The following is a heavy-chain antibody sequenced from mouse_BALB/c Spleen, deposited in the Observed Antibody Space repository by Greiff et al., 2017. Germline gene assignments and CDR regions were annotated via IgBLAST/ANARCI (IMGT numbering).Heavy chain of an antibody. CDR3: ARKEGGDWYFDD. V-gene: IGHV1-66*01. CDR1: GYSFTSFY. CDR2: IFPGSGTT. D-gene: IGHD1-1*02. Sequence: VQLVESGPELVKPGASVKISCKASGYSFTSFYIHWVKQRPGQGLEWIGWIFPGSGTTKYNEKFKGKATLTADTSSSTAYMQLSSLTSEDSAVYFCARKEGGDWYFDDWGAGTTVTVSS. J-gene: IGHJ1*01.